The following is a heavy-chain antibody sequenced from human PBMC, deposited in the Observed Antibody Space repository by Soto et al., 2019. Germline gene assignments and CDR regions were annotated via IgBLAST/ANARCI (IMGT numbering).Heavy chain of an antibody. CDR2: IKSKTDGGTT. CDR3: TTDLGVGNFLDYYYGMDV. CDR1: GFTFSNAW. J-gene: IGHJ6*02. Sequence: GGSLRLSCAASGFTFSNAWMNWVRQAPGKGLEWVGRIKSKTDGGTTDYAAPVKGRFTISRDDSKNTLYLQMNSLKTEDTAVYYCTTDLGVGNFLDYYYGMDVWGQGTTVTVSS. V-gene: IGHV3-15*07. D-gene: IGHD3-10*01.